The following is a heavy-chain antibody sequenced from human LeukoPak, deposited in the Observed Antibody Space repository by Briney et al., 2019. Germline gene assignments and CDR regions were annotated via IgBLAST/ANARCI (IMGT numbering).Heavy chain of an antibody. CDR1: GGTFSSYA. D-gene: IGHD4-17*01. CDR3: ARDVYGGNSGY. CDR2: IIPILGIA. Sequence: SVKLSCKASGGTFSSYAISWVRQAPGQGLEWMGRIIPILGIANYAQKFQGRVTITADKSTSTAYMELSSLRSEDTAVYYCARDVYGGNSGYWGQGTLVTVSS. V-gene: IGHV1-69*04. J-gene: IGHJ4*02.